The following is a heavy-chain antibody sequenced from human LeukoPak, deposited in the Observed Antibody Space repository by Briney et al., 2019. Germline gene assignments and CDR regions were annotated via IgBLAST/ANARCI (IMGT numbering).Heavy chain of an antibody. CDR3: ARGRNWNYRNWFDP. J-gene: IGHJ5*02. D-gene: IGHD1-7*01. CDR2: INHSGST. CDR1: GGSFSGYY. V-gene: IGHV4-34*01. Sequence: SETLSLTCAVYGGSFSGYYWSWIRQPPGKGLEWIGEINHSGSTNYNPSLKSRVTISVDTSKNQFSLKLSSVTAADTAVYYCARGRNWNYRNWFDPWGQGTLVTVSS.